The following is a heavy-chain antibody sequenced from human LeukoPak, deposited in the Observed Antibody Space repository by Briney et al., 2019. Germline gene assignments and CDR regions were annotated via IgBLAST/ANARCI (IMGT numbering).Heavy chain of an antibody. CDR3: ARGSRGYDILTGYYFDY. D-gene: IGHD3-9*01. CDR1: GGSISSSNW. V-gene: IGHV4-4*02. CDR2: IYHSGST. J-gene: IGHJ4*02. Sequence: PSETLSLTCAVSGGSISSSNWWSWVRQPPGKGLEWIGEIYHSGSTNYNPSLKSRVTISVDTSKNQFSLKLSSVTAADTAVYYCARGSRGYDILTGYYFDYWGQGTLVTVSS.